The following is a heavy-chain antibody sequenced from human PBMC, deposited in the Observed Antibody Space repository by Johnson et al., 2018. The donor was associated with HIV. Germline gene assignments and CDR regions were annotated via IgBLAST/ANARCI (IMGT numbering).Heavy chain of an antibody. Sequence: QVQLVESGGGVVQPGRSLRLSCAASGFSFSSYAMHWVRQAPGKGLEWVALMSFDGSNKYYADSVKGRFTISRDNSKNTLYLQMNSLRTEDPAVYYCATEARGVHGTLGCWEWSDGFDSWGQGTVVSVST. CDR3: ATEARGVHGTLGCWEWSDGFDS. CDR2: MSFDGSNK. V-gene: IGHV3-30*04. CDR1: GFSFSSYA. J-gene: IGHJ3*02. D-gene: IGHD3-3*01.